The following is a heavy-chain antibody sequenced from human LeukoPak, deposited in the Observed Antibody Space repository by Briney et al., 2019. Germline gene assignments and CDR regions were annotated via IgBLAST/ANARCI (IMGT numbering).Heavy chain of an antibody. D-gene: IGHD3-22*01. CDR2: ISPSSGT. Sequence: KAGGSLRLSCAASGFTFSSYAMRWVRQAPGKGLEWVSAISPSSGTFYADSVKGRFTISRDNSKNTLYLQMNSLRAEDTAVYYCARPQSSSGYYWPFDDWGQGTLVTVSS. V-gene: IGHV3-23*01. CDR3: ARPQSSSGYYWPFDD. J-gene: IGHJ4*02. CDR1: GFTFSSYA.